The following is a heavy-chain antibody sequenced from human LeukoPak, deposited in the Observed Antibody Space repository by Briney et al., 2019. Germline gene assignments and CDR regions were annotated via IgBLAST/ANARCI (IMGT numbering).Heavy chain of an antibody. CDR2: IHYTGAT. Sequence: SETLSLTCAVYGGSITGYYWSWIRQTPGRGLEWVGEIHYTGATSYNPSLKSRATISTDTSKNQFSLRLSSVTAVDTAVYYCARGNILTGYCFDFWGQGALVTVSS. V-gene: IGHV4-34*01. J-gene: IGHJ4*02. CDR3: ARGNILTGYCFDF. CDR1: GGSITGYY. D-gene: IGHD3-9*01.